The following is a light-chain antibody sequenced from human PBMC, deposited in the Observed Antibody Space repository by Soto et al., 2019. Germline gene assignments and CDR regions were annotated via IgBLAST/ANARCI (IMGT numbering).Light chain of an antibody. CDR2: DVS. Sequence: QSVLTQPASVSESPGQSITISCTGTSSDVGGYNYVSWYQQHPGKAPKLMIYDVSNRPSGVSNRFSGSKSGNTASLTISGLQAEDEADYYCSSYTSSTTYVFGPGTKVTVL. CDR3: SSYTSSTTYV. J-gene: IGLJ1*01. CDR1: SSDVGGYNY. V-gene: IGLV2-14*01.